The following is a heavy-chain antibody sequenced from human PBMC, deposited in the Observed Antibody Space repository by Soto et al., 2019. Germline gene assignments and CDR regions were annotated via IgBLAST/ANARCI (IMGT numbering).Heavy chain of an antibody. CDR1: GFSFGTYV. Sequence: EVQLLESGGGMVEPRGSLKLSCVASGFSFGTYVMNWVRQAPGKGLEWVSGVSGSGGRVYSADSVKGRFTISRDNSRNTLYLQMNSLRAKDTAIYYCAMTRLYDTGTNDYHRDALDIWGQGTQVTVSS. J-gene: IGHJ3*02. CDR2: VSGSGGRV. V-gene: IGHV3-23*01. CDR3: AMTRLYDTGTNDYHRDALDI. D-gene: IGHD3-22*01.